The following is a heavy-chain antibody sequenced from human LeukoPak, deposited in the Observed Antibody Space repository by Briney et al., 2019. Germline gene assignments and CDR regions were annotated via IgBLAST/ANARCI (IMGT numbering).Heavy chain of an antibody. CDR1: GFTFSSYA. CDR2: ISYDGSNK. V-gene: IGHV3-30*04. CDR3: ARRPPIVVVIKGLDY. J-gene: IGHJ4*02. Sequence: AGGSLRLSCAASGFTFSSYAMHWVRQAPGKGLEWVAVISYDGSNKYYADSVKGRFTISRDNSKNTLYLQMNSLRAEDTAVYYCARRPPIVVVIKGLDYWGQGTLVTVSS. D-gene: IGHD3-22*01.